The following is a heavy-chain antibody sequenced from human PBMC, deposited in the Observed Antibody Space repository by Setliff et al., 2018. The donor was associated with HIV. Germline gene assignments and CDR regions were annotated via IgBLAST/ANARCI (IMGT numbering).Heavy chain of an antibody. Sequence: PSETLSLTCTVYGGFIKNSNYYWGWIRQPPGKGLEWIGEINHSGSTKYNPSLESRVTISVDRSGNQFSLRLTSVTATDTAVYYCARDNSYYYGSGSHHFYGVDVWGQGATVTVSS. CDR2: INHSGST. V-gene: IGHV4-39*07. D-gene: IGHD3-10*01. CDR1: GGFIKNSNYY. CDR3: ARDNSYYYGSGSHHFYGVDV. J-gene: IGHJ6*02.